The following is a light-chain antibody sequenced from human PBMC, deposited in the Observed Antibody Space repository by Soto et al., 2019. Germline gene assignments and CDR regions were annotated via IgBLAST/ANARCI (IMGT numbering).Light chain of an antibody. V-gene: IGLV3-1*01. CDR2: QNS. CDR1: KLGDKY. J-gene: IGLJ2*01. CDR3: QAWDSNTAI. Sequence: SYELTQPPSVSVSPGQTATITCSGDKLGDKYACWYQQRPGQSPLMVIYQNSKRPSGIPERFSGSNSGNTATLTISGTQGMDEADYYCQAWDSNTAIFGGGTKLTVL.